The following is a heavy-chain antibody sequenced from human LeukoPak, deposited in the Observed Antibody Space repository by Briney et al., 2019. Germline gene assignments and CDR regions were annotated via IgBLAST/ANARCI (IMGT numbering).Heavy chain of an antibody. D-gene: IGHD4-17*01. CDR2: IYPDDSDI. Sequence: GESLKISRQGSGYSFTSRWIAWVRQMPGKGLEWMGIIYPDDSDIRYNPSFQGQVTMSADKSVNVAYPQWSSLKASDTAMYYCATFSNYGDFFDFWGQGTLVTVSS. CDR3: ATFSNYGDFFDF. J-gene: IGHJ4*02. CDR1: GYSFTSRW. V-gene: IGHV5-51*01.